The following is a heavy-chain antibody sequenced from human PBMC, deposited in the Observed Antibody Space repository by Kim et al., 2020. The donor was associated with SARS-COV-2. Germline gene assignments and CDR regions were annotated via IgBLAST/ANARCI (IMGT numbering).Heavy chain of an antibody. CDR2: IYYSGST. J-gene: IGHJ4*02. V-gene: IGHV4-39*07. CDR1: GGSISSSSYY. D-gene: IGHD6-19*01. CDR3: ARGGYVTSPGSSGWGTQSFDY. Sequence: SETLSLTCTVSGGSISSSSYYWGWIRQPPGKGLEWIGSIYYSGSTYYNPSLKSRVTISVDTSKNQFSLKLSSVTAADTAVYYCARGGYVTSPGSSGWGTQSFDYWGQGTLVTVSS.